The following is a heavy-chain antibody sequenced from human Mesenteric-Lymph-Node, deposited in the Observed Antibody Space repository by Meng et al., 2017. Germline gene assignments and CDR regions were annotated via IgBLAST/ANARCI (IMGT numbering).Heavy chain of an antibody. J-gene: IGHJ6*02. D-gene: IGHD4-17*01. CDR3: ARGRYGDYYYYYGMDV. CDR1: GGSISSSNG. Sequence: PLRESVPGLVTPAGPLSLTCAVSGGSISSSNGWSWARQPPGKGLEWIGEIYQSGSTNYNPSLKSRVTISVDKSKNQFSLKLSSVTAADTAVYYCARGRYGDYYYYYGMDVWGQGTTVTVSS. V-gene: IGHV4-4*02. CDR2: IYQSGST.